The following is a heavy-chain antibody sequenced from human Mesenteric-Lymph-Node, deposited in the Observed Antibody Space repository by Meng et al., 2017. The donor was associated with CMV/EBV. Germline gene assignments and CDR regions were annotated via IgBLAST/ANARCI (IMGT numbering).Heavy chain of an antibody. V-gene: IGHV3-23*01. D-gene: IGHD1-20*01. CDR1: FSFSSYA. J-gene: IGHJ6*02. Sequence: FSFSSYAMAWVRRAPGKGPEWVSTIGETGIARYHADSVRGRFTISRDNSQNMLYLQMNSLTAEDTAVYYCAKYREATTPLNGNAMDVWGQGTTVTVSS. CDR3: AKYREATTPLNGNAMDV. CDR2: IGETGIAR.